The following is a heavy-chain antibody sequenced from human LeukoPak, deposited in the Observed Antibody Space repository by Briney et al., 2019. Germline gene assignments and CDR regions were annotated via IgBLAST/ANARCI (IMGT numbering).Heavy chain of an antibody. V-gene: IGHV3-23*01. D-gene: IGHD2-21*01. Sequence: GGSLRLSCAASGFTFSSYAMSWVRQAPGKGLEWVSAISGSGGSTYYADSVKGRFTISRDNSKNTLYLQMNSLRAEDTAVYYCAKGPVVVIAANWYFDLWGRGTLVTVSS. CDR2: ISGSGGST. J-gene: IGHJ2*01. CDR3: AKGPVVVIAANWYFDL. CDR1: GFTFSSYA.